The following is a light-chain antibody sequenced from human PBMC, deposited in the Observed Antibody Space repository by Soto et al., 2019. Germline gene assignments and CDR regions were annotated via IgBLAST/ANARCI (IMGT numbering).Light chain of an antibody. J-gene: IGKJ5*01. CDR1: QSISSY. CDR3: QQSYITPPIS. CDR2: AAS. V-gene: IGKV1-39*01. Sequence: QMSVCPAAVSDCLGDRVISTCRVSQSISSYLNWYQQKPGKAPKLLIYAASSLQSGVPSRFSGSGSGTDFTLTISSLQPEDFATYYCQQSYITPPISFGHGTRPEI.